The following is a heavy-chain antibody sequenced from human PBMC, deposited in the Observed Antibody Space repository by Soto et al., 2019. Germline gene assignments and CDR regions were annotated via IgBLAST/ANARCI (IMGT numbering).Heavy chain of an antibody. CDR3: ATDQLWFGELHWFDP. V-gene: IGHV4-31*03. CDR2: INYSGST. J-gene: IGHJ5*02. D-gene: IGHD3-10*01. Sequence: QVQLQESGPGLVKPSQTLSLTCTVSGGAISSGGYYWSWIRQHPGKGLEWIGYINYSGSTYYNPAHKTRVTISVDTSKNQFSLKLSSVTAADTAVSYCATDQLWFGELHWFDPWGPGTLVTVSS. CDR1: GGAISSGGYY.